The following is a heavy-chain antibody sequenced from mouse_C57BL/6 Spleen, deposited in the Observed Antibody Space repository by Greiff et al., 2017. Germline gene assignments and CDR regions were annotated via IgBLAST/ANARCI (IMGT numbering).Heavy chain of an antibody. J-gene: IGHJ4*01. CDR1: GFTFSDYG. V-gene: IGHV5-17*01. Sequence: EVQLVESGGGLVKPGGSLKLSCAASGFTFSDYGMHWVRQAPEKGLEWVAYISSGSSTIYYADTVKGRFPISRDNAKNTLFLQMTSLRSEDTAMYYCARRNYSKKNYAMDYWGQGTSVTVSS. CDR2: ISSGSSTI. CDR3: ARRNYSKKNYAMDY. D-gene: IGHD2-5*01.